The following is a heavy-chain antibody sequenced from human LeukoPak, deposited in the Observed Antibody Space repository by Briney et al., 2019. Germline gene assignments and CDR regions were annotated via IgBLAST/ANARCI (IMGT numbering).Heavy chain of an antibody. CDR3: ARVGGGGSGTYYMDV. CDR1: GFAFSSYS. D-gene: IGHD3-10*01. J-gene: IGHJ6*03. CDR2: ISSSSSYI. Sequence: EGSLRLSCAASGFAFSSYSMNWVRQAPGKGLEWVSSISSSSSYIYYADSVKGRFSISRDNAQNSLYLQMNSLRAEDTAVYYCARVGGGGSGTYYMDVWGKGTTVTVSS. V-gene: IGHV3-21*01.